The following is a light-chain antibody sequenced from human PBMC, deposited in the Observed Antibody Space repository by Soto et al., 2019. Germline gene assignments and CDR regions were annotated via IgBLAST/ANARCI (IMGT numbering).Light chain of an antibody. CDR2: GNG. J-gene: IGLJ3*02. V-gene: IGLV1-40*01. Sequence: QSVLTQPPSVSGAPGQRVTISCTGSSSNFGAGYDVHWYQQVPGTAPKLLIYGNGNRPSGVPDRFSASKSGTSASLAISGLRSEDETDYYCAAWDDILNGWVFGGGTKVTVL. CDR1: SSNFGAGYD. CDR3: AAWDDILNGWV.